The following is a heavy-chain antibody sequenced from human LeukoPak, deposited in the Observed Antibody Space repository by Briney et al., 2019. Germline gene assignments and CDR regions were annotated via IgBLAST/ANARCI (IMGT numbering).Heavy chain of an antibody. D-gene: IGHD2-15*01. CDR2: ISGSGIT. J-gene: IGHJ4*02. Sequence: GGSLRLSCATSGFTFSGYAMNWVRQAPGKGLEWVSGISGSGITYYPNSVKGRFTISRDNSKNTLYLQMDSLRAEDTAVYYCAKGSGGSCYPGIDYWGQGTLVTVSS. V-gene: IGHV3-23*01. CDR1: GFTFSGYA. CDR3: AKGSGGSCYPGIDY.